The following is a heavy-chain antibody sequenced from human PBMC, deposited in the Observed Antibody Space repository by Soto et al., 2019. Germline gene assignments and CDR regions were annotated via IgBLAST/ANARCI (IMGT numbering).Heavy chain of an antibody. CDR3: ARTNYYDSSGYSPGDY. V-gene: IGHV3-11*01. Sequence: PVGSLRLSCAASGFTFSDYYMSWIRQAPGKGLEWVSYISSSGSTIYYADSVKGRFTISRDNAKNSLYLQMNSLRAEDTAVYYCARTNYYDSSGYSPGDYWGQGTLVTVSS. J-gene: IGHJ4*02. D-gene: IGHD3-22*01. CDR2: ISSSGSTI. CDR1: GFTFSDYY.